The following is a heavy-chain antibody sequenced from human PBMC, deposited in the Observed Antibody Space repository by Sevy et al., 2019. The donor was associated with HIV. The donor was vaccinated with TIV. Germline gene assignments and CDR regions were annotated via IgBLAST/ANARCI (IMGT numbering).Heavy chain of an antibody. CDR1: GFTFSSYW. J-gene: IGHJ3*01. CDR2: INSDGSST. CDR3: ARERRVLRYFDWL. V-gene: IGHV3-74*01. Sequence: GGSLRLSCAASGFTFSSYWMHWVRQAPGKGLVWVSRINSDGSSTSYADSVKGRFTISRDNAKNTLYLQMNSLRAEDTAVYYCARERRVLRYFDWLGGQGTMVTVSS. D-gene: IGHD3-9*01.